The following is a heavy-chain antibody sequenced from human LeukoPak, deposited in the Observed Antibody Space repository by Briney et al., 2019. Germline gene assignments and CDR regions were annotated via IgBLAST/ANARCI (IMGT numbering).Heavy chain of an antibody. CDR1: GFTFSSYA. CDR2: ISYDGSNK. CDR3: ARHPTLTSGGNFDY. V-gene: IGHV3-30*01. D-gene: IGHD1-14*01. J-gene: IGHJ4*02. Sequence: TGGSLRLSCAASGFTFSSYAMHWVRQAPGKGLEWVAVISYDGSNKYYADSVKGRFTISRDNSKNTLYLQMNSLRAEDTAVYYCARHPTLTSGGNFDYWGQGTLVTISS.